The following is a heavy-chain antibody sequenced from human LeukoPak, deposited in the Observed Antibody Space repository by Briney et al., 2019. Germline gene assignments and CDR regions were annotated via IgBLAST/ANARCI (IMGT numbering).Heavy chain of an antibody. V-gene: IGHV4-59*01. CDR2: IYYSGST. Sequence: SETLSITCTVSGGSISSYYWSWIRQPPGKGLEWIGYIYYSGSTNYNPSLKSRVTISVDTSKNQFSLKLSSVTAADTAVYYCARARPSYYYDSSGYGPYNWFDPWGQGTLVTVSS. CDR1: GGSISSYY. D-gene: IGHD3-22*01. CDR3: ARARPSYYYDSSGYGPYNWFDP. J-gene: IGHJ5*02.